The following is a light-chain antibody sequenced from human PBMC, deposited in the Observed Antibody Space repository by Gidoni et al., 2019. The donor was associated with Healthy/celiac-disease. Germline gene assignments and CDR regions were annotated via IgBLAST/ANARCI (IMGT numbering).Light chain of an antibody. CDR3: CSYAGSSNYWV. J-gene: IGLJ3*02. CDR2: EVS. V-gene: IGLV2-23*02. Sequence: QSALTQPASVSGSPGQSITISCTGTSSDVGSYNLVSWYQQPPGKAPKLMIYEVSKRPSGVSNRFSGSKSGNTASLTISGLQAEDEADYYCCSYAGSSNYWVFGGGTKLTVL. CDR1: SSDVGSYNL.